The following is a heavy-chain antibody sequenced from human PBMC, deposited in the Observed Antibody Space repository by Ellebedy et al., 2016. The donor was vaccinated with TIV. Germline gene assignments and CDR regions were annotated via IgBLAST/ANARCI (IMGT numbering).Heavy chain of an antibody. CDR2: INEDGSTK. Sequence: GESLKISCAASGFTFSSHWMSWVRQAPGKGLEWVANINEDGSTKHYVDSVKGRFTISRDNAKNSLYLQMNSLRGEDTAVYYCARIASPVLDYWGQGSLVSVSS. CDR1: GFTFSSHW. V-gene: IGHV3-7*01. J-gene: IGHJ4*02. CDR3: ARIASPVLDY. D-gene: IGHD6-13*01.